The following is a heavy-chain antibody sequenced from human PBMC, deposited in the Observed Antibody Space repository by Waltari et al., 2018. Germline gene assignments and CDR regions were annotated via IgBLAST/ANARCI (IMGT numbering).Heavy chain of an antibody. D-gene: IGHD2-15*01. V-gene: IGHV4-59*01. CDR2: IYYSGST. CDR1: GGSISSYY. J-gene: IGHJ4*02. CDR3: ARVGLGYCSGGSCYSSRYFDY. Sequence: QVQLQESGPGLVKPSETLSLTCTVSGGSISSYYWSWIRQPPGKGLEWIGYIYYSGSTNDNPSLKSRVTISVDTSKNQFSLKLSSVTAADTAVYYCARVGLGYCSGGSCYSSRYFDYWGQGTLVTVSS.